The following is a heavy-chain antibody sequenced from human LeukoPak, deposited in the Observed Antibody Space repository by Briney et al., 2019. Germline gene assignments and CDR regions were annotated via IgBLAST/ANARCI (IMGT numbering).Heavy chain of an antibody. Sequence: PSETLSLTCTVSGGSISSYYWSWIRQPAGKGLEWIGRIYTSESTNYNPSLKSRVTMSADTSKNQFSLKLSSVTAADTAVYYCAGRRGTYYDILTGYHNQYYFDYWGQGTLVTVSS. CDR2: IYTSEST. CDR1: GGSISSYY. CDR3: AGRRGTYYDILTGYHNQYYFDY. V-gene: IGHV4-4*07. J-gene: IGHJ4*02. D-gene: IGHD3-9*01.